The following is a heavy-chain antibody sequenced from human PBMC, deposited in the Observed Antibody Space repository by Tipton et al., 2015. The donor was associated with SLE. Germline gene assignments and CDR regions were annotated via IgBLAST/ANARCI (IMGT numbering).Heavy chain of an antibody. D-gene: IGHD1-26*01. CDR3: GGGWTAGSDAFDI. J-gene: IGHJ3*02. CDR2: IYYSGST. Sequence: TLSLTCTVSGGSISSSSYYWGWIRQPPGKGLEWIGSIYYSGSTYYNPSLKSRVTISVDTSKNQFSLKLSSVTAADTAVYYCGGGWTAGSDAFDIWGQGTMVTVSS. V-gene: IGHV4-39*07. CDR1: GGSISSSSYY.